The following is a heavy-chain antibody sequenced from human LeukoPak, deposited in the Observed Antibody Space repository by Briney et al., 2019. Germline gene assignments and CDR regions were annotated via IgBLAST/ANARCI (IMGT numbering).Heavy chain of an antibody. D-gene: IGHD1-26*01. CDR3: AKGSLYSGSLGAAFDI. CDR1: GFTFDDYA. V-gene: IGHV3-9*03. Sequence: SLRLSCAASGFTFDDYAMHWVRQAPGKGLEWVSGISWDSGSIGYADSVKGRFTISRDNAKNSLYLQMNSLRAEDMALYYCAKGSLYSGSLGAAFDIWGQGTMVTVSS. CDR2: ISWDSGSI. J-gene: IGHJ3*02.